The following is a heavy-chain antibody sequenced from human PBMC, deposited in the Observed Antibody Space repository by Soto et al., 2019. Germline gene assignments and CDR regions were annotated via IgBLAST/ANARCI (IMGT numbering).Heavy chain of an antibody. Sequence: GSLRLSCAASGFTFSSYWMSWVRQAPGKGLEWVANIKQDGSEKYYVDSVKGRFTISRDNAKNSLYLQMNSLRAEDTAVYYCARDLGYDILTGFRGSRLDYWGQGTLVTVSS. V-gene: IGHV3-7*01. D-gene: IGHD3-9*01. J-gene: IGHJ4*02. CDR3: ARDLGYDILTGFRGSRLDY. CDR2: IKQDGSEK. CDR1: GFTFSSYW.